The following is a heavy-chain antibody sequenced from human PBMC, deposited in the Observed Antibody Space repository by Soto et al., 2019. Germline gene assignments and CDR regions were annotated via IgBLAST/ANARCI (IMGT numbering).Heavy chain of an antibody. CDR1: GFTFNTHW. J-gene: IGHJ4*02. CDR2: IDFAGITT. Sequence: EVQLVDSGGGVVQPGGPLRLSCTASGFTFNTHWIHWVRQAPGQGQVWVSRIDFAGITTNYADSVKGRLTVSRDNAKNTVYLHVNTLRDEYTAVYYCARGCAIGVDYWGQGTLVTVSS. CDR3: ARGCAIGVDY. D-gene: IGHD3-3*01. V-gene: IGHV3-74*01.